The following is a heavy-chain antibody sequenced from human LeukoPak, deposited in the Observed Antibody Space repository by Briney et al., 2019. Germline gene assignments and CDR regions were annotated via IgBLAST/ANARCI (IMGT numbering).Heavy chain of an antibody. V-gene: IGHV3-23*01. CDR3: AKSVPGTYYYYYGMDV. CDR1: GFTFSSYA. Sequence: GGSLRLSCAASGFTFSSYAMSGVRQAPGKGLEWVSAISGSGGSTYYADSVNGRFTISRDNSKNTLYLQMSSLRAEDTAVYYCAKSVPGTYYYYYGMDVWGQGTTVTVSS. CDR2: ISGSGGST. D-gene: IGHD6-19*01. J-gene: IGHJ6*02.